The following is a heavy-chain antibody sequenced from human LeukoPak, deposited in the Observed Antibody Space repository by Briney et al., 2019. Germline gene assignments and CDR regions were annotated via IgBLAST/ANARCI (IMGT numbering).Heavy chain of an antibody. CDR3: ATGRTKWDLLNY. D-gene: IGHD1-26*01. V-gene: IGHV1-24*01. J-gene: IGHJ4*02. CDR2: LDPADGEM. CDR1: GYSLTELS. Sequence: ASVKVSCKVSGYSLTELSLHWMRQAPGKGLEWMGGLDPADGEMIYTQMFQGRITMTEDSSTDTAYMGMSSLRSDDTAVYYCATGRTKWDLLNYWGQGTLVTVSS.